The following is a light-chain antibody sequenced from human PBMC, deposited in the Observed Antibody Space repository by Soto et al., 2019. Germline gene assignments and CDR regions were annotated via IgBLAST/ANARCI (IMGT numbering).Light chain of an antibody. CDR2: GAS. CDR1: QSISTY. J-gene: IGKJ4*01. CDR3: QQSYTSPVT. V-gene: IGKV1-39*01. Sequence: DIQMTQSPSSLSVSIGDRVTITCRASQSISTYLNWYEQKPGKAPNLLIYGASTLQSGVPSRFRGGGSGTYSTLTISGLQPEDFGSYYCQQSYTSPVTCGGGTKVEIK.